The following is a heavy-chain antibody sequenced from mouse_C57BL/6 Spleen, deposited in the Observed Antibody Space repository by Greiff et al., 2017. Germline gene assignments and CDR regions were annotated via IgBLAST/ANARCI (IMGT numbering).Heavy chain of an antibody. CDR1: GYSFTGYF. Sequence: VQLQQSGPELVKPGDSVKISCKASGYSFTGYFMNWVMQSHGKSLEWIGRINPYNGDTFYNQKFKGKATLTVDKSSSTAHMELRSLTSEDSAVYYCARDDYDGVYFDYWGQGTTLTVSS. J-gene: IGHJ2*01. CDR3: ARDDYDGVYFDY. V-gene: IGHV1-20*01. CDR2: INPYNGDT. D-gene: IGHD2-4*01.